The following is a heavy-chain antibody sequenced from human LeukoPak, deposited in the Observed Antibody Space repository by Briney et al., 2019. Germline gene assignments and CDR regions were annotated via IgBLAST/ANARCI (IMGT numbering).Heavy chain of an antibody. CDR1: GGSISSYY. J-gene: IGHJ2*01. CDR3: ASQIRTRWYFDL. CDR2: IYYSGST. Sequence: PSETLSLTCTVSGGSISSYYWSWIRQPPGKGLEWIGYIYYSGSTNYNPSLKSRVTMSVDTSKNQFSLKLSSVTAADTAVYYCASQIRTRWYFDLWGRGTLVTVSS. V-gene: IGHV4-59*12. D-gene: IGHD2-2*01.